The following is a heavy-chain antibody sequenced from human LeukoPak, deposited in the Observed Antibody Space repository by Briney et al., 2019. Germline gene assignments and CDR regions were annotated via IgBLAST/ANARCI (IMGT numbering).Heavy chain of an antibody. CDR3: AKGGRGNYLAPDY. CDR2: IRYDGSNK. Sequence: GGSLRLSCAASGFTFSSYGMHWVRQAPGKGLEWVAFIRYDGSNKYYADSVKGRFTISRDNSKNTLYLQMNSLRAEDTAVYYCAKGGRGNYLAPDYWGQGTLVTVSS. V-gene: IGHV3-30*02. CDR1: GFTFSSYG. J-gene: IGHJ4*02. D-gene: IGHD1-7*01.